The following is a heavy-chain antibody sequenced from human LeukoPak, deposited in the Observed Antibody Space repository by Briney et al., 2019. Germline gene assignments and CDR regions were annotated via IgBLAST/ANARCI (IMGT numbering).Heavy chain of an antibody. J-gene: IGHJ4*02. V-gene: IGHV3-64D*09. D-gene: IGHD2-15*01. Sequence: PGGSLRLSCSASGFSFSSYAMHWVRQAPGKGLEYVSGISSIGGSTDYADSVNGRFTISRENSKNKLYLQMSSLRVEDTAVYYCVKADCSGGRCYFLSWGQGTLVTVSS. CDR2: ISSIGGST. CDR3: VKADCSGGRCYFLS. CDR1: GFSFSSYA.